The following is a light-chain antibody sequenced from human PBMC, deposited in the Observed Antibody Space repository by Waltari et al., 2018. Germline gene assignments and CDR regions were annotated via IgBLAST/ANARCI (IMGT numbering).Light chain of an antibody. Sequence: QSALTQPASVSGSPGQSITISCTGTSHDVGNYDLVSWYQQHPGKAPKLSIYEVTKRPAGFSNRFSDSKSGNAASLTIAGVHTEDEGDYYCCSYSGDLCFGVVFGGGTKVTVL. CDR3: CSYSGDLCFGVV. J-gene: IGLJ2*01. V-gene: IGLV2-23*02. CDR1: SHDVGNYDL. CDR2: EVT.